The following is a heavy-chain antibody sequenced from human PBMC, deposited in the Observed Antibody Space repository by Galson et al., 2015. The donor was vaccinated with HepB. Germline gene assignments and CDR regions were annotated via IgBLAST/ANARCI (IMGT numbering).Heavy chain of an antibody. V-gene: IGHV3-23*01. J-gene: IGHJ4*02. Sequence: SLRLSCAASRFTFSSYAMTWVRQVPGKGLEWVSTIGGGGRNRYYSESVKGRFTISRDNSKNNLYLEMNSLRADDTATYYCAKGRQSLTSCLDYLGQGILVTVSS. CDR2: IGGGGRNR. CDR1: RFTFSSYA. D-gene: IGHD2-2*01. CDR3: AKGRQSLTSCLDY.